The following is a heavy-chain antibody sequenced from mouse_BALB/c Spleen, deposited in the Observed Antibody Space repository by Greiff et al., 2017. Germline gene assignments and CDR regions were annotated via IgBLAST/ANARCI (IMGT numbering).Heavy chain of an antibody. CDR1: GYTFTEYI. D-gene: IGHD4-1*01. CDR3: ARHEEGDDWAAYYAMDY. V-gene: IGHV1-62-2*01. J-gene: IGHJ4*01. Sequence: QVQLQQSGAGLVKPGASVKLSCKASGYTFTEYIIHWVKQRSGQGLEWIGWFYPGSGSIKYNEKFKDKATLTADKSSSTVYMELSRLTSEDSAVYFCARHEEGDDWAAYYAMDYWGQGTSVTVSS. CDR2: FYPGSGSI.